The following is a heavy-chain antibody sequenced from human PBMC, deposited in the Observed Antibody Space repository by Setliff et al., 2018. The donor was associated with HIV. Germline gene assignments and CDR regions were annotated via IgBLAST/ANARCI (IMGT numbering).Heavy chain of an antibody. CDR3: ARLTFTRFIDV. J-gene: IGHJ6*03. CDR2: IHFRGST. Sequence: SETLSLTCSVSGDSISTPDYYWGWLRRPPGKGLEWLGSIHFRGSTCFHPSLKNRITMSVDTSRNQFSLRLTSVSASDTSVYYCARLTFTRFIDVWGKGTTVTVSS. D-gene: IGHD3-10*01. CDR1: GDSISTPDYY. V-gene: IGHV4-39*01.